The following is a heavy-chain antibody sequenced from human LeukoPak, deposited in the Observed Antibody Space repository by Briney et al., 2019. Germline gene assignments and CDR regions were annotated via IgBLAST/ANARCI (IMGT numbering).Heavy chain of an antibody. CDR3: ASIMEPYYFDY. V-gene: IGHV1-69*13. Sequence: VASVKVSCKASGGTFSSYAISWVRQAPGQGLEWMGGIIPIFGTANYAQKFQGRVTITADESTSTAYMELSRLRSEDTAVYYCASIMEPYYFDYWGQGTLVTVSS. J-gene: IGHJ4*02. CDR2: IIPIFGTA. CDR1: GGTFSSYA. D-gene: IGHD3-16*01.